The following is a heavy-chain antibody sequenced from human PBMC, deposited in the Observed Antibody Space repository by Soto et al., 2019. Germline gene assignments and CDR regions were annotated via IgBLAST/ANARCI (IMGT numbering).Heavy chain of an antibody. CDR3: ARGHGIVVVVAATPNHQELDY. CDR2: ISAYNGNT. CDR1: GYTFTSYG. V-gene: IGHV1-18*01. J-gene: IGHJ4*02. D-gene: IGHD2-15*01. Sequence: QVQLVQSGAEVKKPGASVKVSCKASGYTFTSYGISWVRQAPGQGLEWMGWISAYNGNTNYAQKLQGRVTMTTDTSTSTAYMELRSLSSDDTAVYYCARGHGIVVVVAATPNHQELDYWGQGTLITVSS.